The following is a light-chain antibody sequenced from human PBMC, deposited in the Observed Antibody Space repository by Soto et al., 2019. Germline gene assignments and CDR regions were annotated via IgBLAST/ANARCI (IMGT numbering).Light chain of an antibody. CDR2: ENN. CDR1: SSNIGNNY. Sequence: QSVLTQPPSVSAAPGQKVTISCSGSSSNIGNNYVSWYQQLPGTAPKLLIYENNKRPSGIPDRFSGSKSGTSATLGITGLQTGDEADYYCGTWDSSLSAGVFGNGTKLTVL. CDR3: GTWDSSLSAGV. J-gene: IGLJ1*01. V-gene: IGLV1-51*02.